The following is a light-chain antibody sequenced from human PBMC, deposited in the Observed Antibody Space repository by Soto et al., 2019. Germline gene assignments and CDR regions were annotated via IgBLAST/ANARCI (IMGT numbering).Light chain of an antibody. CDR2: GIS. V-gene: IGKV3-15*01. CDR3: QQYSKWPIT. CDR1: QSVNSN. J-gene: IGKJ5*01. Sequence: EMGMRQSPAILSVTQRESATLSCRASQSVNSNYLAWYQQHPGQPPRLLIYGISTRATGIPARFSGSGSGTEFSLTISSLQSEDFAVYYCQQYSKWPITFGQGT.